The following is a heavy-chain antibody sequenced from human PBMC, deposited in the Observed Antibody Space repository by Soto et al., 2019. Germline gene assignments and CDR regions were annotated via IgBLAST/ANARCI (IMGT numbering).Heavy chain of an antibody. J-gene: IGHJ6*02. D-gene: IGHD3-10*01. CDR3: SMRSITMVRGAPTPFYYYYGMDV. Sequence: ASVKVSCKASGGTFSSYAISWVRQAPGQGLEWMGGIIPIFGTANYAQKFQGRVTITADESTSTAYMELSSLRSEDTAVYYCSMRSITMVRGAPTPFYYYYGMDVWGQGTTVTV. CDR2: IIPIFGTA. CDR1: GGTFSSYA. V-gene: IGHV1-69*13.